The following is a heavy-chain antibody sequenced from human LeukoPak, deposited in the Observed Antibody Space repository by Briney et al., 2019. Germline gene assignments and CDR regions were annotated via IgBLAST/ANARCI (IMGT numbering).Heavy chain of an antibody. V-gene: IGHV5-51*01. D-gene: IGHD6-25*01. J-gene: IGHJ3*02. Sequence: GESLKISCKGSGYIFTHYRIGWVRQMPGKGLEWMGIIYPGDSDTRYSPSFQGQVTISADKSINTAYLQWSNLEASDTAMYYCASGVQSSGRLGAFDIWGQGTMVTASS. CDR1: GYIFTHYR. CDR3: ASGVQSSGRLGAFDI. CDR2: IYPGDSDT.